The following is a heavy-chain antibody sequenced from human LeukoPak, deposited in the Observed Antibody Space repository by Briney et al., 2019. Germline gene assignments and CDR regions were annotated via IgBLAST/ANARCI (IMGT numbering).Heavy chain of an antibody. CDR1: GFTFSSYS. CDR2: ISSSSSYI. CDR3: ARGLAGRRHKDYAFDI. V-gene: IGHV3-21*04. Sequence: PGGSLRLSCAASGFTFSSYSMNWVRQAPGKGLEWVSSISSSSSYIYYADSVKGRFTISRDNAKNSLYLQMNSLRAEDTAVYYCARGLAGRRHKDYAFDIWGQGTMVTVSS. J-gene: IGHJ3*02. D-gene: IGHD2-21*01.